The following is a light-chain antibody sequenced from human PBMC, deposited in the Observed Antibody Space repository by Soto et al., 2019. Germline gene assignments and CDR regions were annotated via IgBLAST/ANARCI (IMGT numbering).Light chain of an antibody. CDR3: SSYISSSTV. CDR2: EVS. V-gene: IGLV2-14*01. Sequence: QSALTQPASVSGSPGQSITISCTGTSSDVGGYNYVSWYQQHPGKAPKLMIYEVSNRPSGVSNRFSGSKSGNTASLTISGLQAEDEADYYCSSYISSSTVFCGGTKLTVL. CDR1: SSDVGGYNY. J-gene: IGLJ3*02.